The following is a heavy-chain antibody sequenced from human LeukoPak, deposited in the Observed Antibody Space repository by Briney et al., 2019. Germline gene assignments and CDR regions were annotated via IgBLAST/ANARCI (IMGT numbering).Heavy chain of an antibody. D-gene: IGHD5-18*01. CDR2: MSPNSGNT. Sequence: ASVKVSCKASGYTFTSYDINWVRQATGQGLEWMGWMSPNSGNTGYAQKFQGRVTMTRNTSISTAYMELSSLRSEDTAVYYCARAQRGYSYGAVRYYYYYMDVWGKGTTVTVSS. J-gene: IGHJ6*03. CDR1: GYTFTSYD. V-gene: IGHV1-8*01. CDR3: ARAQRGYSYGAVRYYYYYMDV.